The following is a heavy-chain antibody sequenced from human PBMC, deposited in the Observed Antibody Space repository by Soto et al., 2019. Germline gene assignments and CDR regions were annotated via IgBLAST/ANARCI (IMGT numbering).Heavy chain of an antibody. Sequence: SATLSPTCPVFGGSISDYYWSWIRQPPGKGLERSGHIYYSGTTNYSPSLKSRVTIPVDTSKNQFSLELSSVTAADSAIYYCARQSGGYYYYGMDVWGQGTTVT. V-gene: IGHV4-59*08. J-gene: IGHJ6*02. CDR2: IYYSGTT. D-gene: IGHD1-26*01. CDR1: GGSISDYY. CDR3: ARQSGGYYYYGMDV.